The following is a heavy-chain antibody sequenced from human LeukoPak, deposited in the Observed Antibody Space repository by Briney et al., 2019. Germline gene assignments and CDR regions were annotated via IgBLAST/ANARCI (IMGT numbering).Heavy chain of an antibody. V-gene: IGHV4-4*07. CDR3: ARVTATITTALFDY. D-gene: IGHD5-12*01. CDR2: IYTSGST. Sequence: ETLSLTCTVSGGSISSYYWSWIRQPAGKGLEWIGRIYTSGSTNYNPSLKSRVTMSVDTSKNQFSLKLSSVTAADTAVYYCARVTATITTALFDYWGQGTLVTVSS. J-gene: IGHJ4*02. CDR1: GGSISSYY.